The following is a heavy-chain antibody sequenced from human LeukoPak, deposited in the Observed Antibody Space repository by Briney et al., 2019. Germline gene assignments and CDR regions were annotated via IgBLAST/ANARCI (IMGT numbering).Heavy chain of an antibody. J-gene: IGHJ6*03. CDR2: ISGSGGGP. CDR1: GFTFSIYA. Sequence: GGSLRLSCAASGFTFSIYATRWVRQAPGKRLEWVSAISGSGGGPYYAHSARGAFTISKDSSKNTLYLQMNSLRAADTAVYYCAKRYGGWSIVVVPAAYYMDVWGKGTTVTVSS. V-gene: IGHV3-23*01. CDR3: AKRYGGWSIVVVPAAYYMDV. D-gene: IGHD2-2*01.